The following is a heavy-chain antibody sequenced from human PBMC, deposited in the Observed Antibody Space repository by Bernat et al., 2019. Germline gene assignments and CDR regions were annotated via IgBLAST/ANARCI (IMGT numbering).Heavy chain of an antibody. Sequence: EVQLVESGGGLVQPGGSLRLSCLASGFTLTSFWMGWVCQAPGKGLGWVASIIGDGNEIHYVDSVMGRFTISRDNAKSSLYLQMNSLRAEDTAVYYCVRDLGGCLNYCSPNWGQGTLVTVSS. CDR3: VRDLGGCLNYCSPN. J-gene: IGHJ1*01. D-gene: IGHD2-21*02. CDR1: GFTLTSFW. CDR2: IIGDGNEI. V-gene: IGHV3-7*03.